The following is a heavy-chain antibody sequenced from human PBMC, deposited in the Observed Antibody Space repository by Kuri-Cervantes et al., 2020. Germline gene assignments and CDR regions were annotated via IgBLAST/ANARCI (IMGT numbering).Heavy chain of an antibody. CDR3: ARVPPRRVVAL. Sequence: ESLKISCTASGFTFGDYARSWIRQPPGKGLEWIGEINHSGSTNYNPSLKSRVTISVDTSKKQFSLKVNSVTAADTAVYYCARVPPRRVVALWGQGTLVTVSS. J-gene: IGHJ4*02. CDR1: GFTFGDYA. CDR2: INHSGST. V-gene: IGHV4-34*01. D-gene: IGHD3-22*01.